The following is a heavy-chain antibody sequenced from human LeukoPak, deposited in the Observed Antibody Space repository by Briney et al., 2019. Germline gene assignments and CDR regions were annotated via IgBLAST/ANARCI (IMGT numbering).Heavy chain of an antibody. CDR1: GGSFSGYY. J-gene: IGHJ4*02. Sequence: PSETLSLTCAVYGGSFSGYYWSWIRQPPGKGLEWIGEINHSGSTNYNPSLRSRVTISVDTSKNQFSLKLSSVTAADTAVYYCARGLGGYVSRGVDWSQGTLVTVSS. CDR3: ARGLGGYVSRGVD. V-gene: IGHV4-34*01. D-gene: IGHD5-12*01. CDR2: INHSGST.